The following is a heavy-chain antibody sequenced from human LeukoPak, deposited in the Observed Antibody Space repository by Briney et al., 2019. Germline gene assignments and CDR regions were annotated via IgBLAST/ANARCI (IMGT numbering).Heavy chain of an antibody. CDR2: IYHSGST. CDR3: ARVGEKAFHLWPEIDY. J-gene: IGHJ4*02. CDR1: GYSISSGYY. Sequence: SETLSLTCTVSGYSISSGYYWGWIRQPPGKGLEWIGSIYHSGSTYYNPSLKSRVTISVDTSKNQFSLKLSSVTAADTAVYYCARVGEKAFHLWPEIDYWGQGTLVTVSS. V-gene: IGHV4-38-2*02. D-gene: IGHD5-24*01.